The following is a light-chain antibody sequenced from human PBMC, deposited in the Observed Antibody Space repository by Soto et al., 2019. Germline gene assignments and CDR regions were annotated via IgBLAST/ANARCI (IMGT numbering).Light chain of an antibody. J-gene: IGKJ4*01. CDR2: GAS. CDR1: RDVSSNF. CDR3: QQYGSSPTLT. Sequence: EIVLTQSPGTLSLSPGGRATLSCRASRDVSSNFLAWYQQKPGQAPRLLIYGASSRATGIPDRFSGSGSGTDFTLTISRLEPEDFAMYYCQQYGSSPTLTFGGGTKVEIK. V-gene: IGKV3-20*01.